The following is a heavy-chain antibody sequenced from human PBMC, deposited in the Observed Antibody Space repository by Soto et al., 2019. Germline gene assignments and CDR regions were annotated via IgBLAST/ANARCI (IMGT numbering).Heavy chain of an antibody. CDR1: GFTFTSYA. V-gene: IGHV3-30-3*01. CDR2: ISNDGDNK. D-gene: IGHD6-13*01. Sequence: QVQLVESGGGVVQPGRSLRLSCAACGFTFTSYAMHWVRQAPGKGLEWVALISNDGDNKYFADSVKGRFTISRDNSKNTLYLQMSGLRSEDTALYYCARGSGYSDYWGKGTLVTVSS. CDR3: ARGSGYSDY. J-gene: IGHJ4*02.